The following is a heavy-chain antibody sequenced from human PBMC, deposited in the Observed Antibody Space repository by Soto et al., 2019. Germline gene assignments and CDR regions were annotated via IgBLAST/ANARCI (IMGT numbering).Heavy chain of an antibody. Sequence: EGQLVESGGGLVKPGGSLRLSCTASGFNFRNYRMNWVRQAPGKGLEWVSSISGSGTYIYYRDSVKGRFTISRDNANNSLYLQMNSLRAEDTAVYYCARDHITTMTTGYWGQGTLVTVSS. V-gene: IGHV3-21*01. J-gene: IGHJ4*02. CDR3: ARDHITTMTTGY. CDR2: ISGSGTYI. CDR1: GFNFRNYR. D-gene: IGHD4-17*01.